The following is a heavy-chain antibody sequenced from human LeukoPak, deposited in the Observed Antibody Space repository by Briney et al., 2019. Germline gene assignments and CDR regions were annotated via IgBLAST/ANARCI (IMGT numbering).Heavy chain of an antibody. J-gene: IGHJ4*02. D-gene: IGHD3-22*01. V-gene: IGHV4-38-2*02. CDR2: IYHSGTT. Sequence: PSETLSLTCTVSGFSIAIGYYWGWIRQPPRQGLEWIGSIYHSGTTYYNPSLKSRVTISVDTSKNQFSLKLSSVTAADTAVYYCSRDSSAYSYYFDYWGQGTLVTVSS. CDR3: SRDSSAYSYYFDY. CDR1: GFSIAIGYY.